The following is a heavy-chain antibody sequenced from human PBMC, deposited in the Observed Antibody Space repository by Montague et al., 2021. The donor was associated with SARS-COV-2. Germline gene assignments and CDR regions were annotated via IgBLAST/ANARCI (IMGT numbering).Heavy chain of an antibody. CDR1: GYSISSGYY. CDR3: ARDITLGMDV. J-gene: IGHJ6*02. CDR2: IEYSGST. V-gene: IGHV4-38-2*02. Sequence: SETLSPTCIVSGYSISSGYYWGWVRQTPGKGLEWLGFIEYSGSTYYNPSLKTRVTMSLDTSKNQFSLKLTSVTAADTALYYCARDITLGMDVWGRGTTVTVSS.